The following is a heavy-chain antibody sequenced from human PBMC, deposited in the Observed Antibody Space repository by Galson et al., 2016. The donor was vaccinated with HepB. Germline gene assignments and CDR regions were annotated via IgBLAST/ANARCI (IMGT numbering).Heavy chain of an antibody. D-gene: IGHD2-2*01. Sequence: ETLSLTCTVSGDSVISTNWWNWVRQSPGRGLEWIGEIFHSGGPNYNPSLKSRVTISLDKSNNHVSLRLSSVTAADTAVYYCTRAKRYCSSSSCYLDPWGQGALVTVSS. J-gene: IGHJ5*02. CDR1: GDSVISTNW. V-gene: IGHV4-4*02. CDR3: TRAKRYCSSSSCYLDP. CDR2: IFHSGGP.